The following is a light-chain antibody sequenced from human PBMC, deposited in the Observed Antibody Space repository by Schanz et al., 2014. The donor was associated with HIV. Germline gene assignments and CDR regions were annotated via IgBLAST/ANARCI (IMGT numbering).Light chain of an antibody. V-gene: IGLV1-40*01. J-gene: IGLJ1*01. CDR2: DNT. CDR1: SSNIGANYD. Sequence: QSVLAQPPSVSGAPGQRVTISCTGSSSNIGANYDVHWYQLLPGSAPKLLIFDNTNRPSGVPARFSGSKSGSSASLAISGLQAEDEADYYCSSYAGSNNYVFGTGTKLTVL. CDR3: SSYAGSNNYV.